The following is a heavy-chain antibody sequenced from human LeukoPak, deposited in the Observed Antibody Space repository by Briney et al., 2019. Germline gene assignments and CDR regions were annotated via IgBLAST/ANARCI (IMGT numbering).Heavy chain of an antibody. CDR3: ARRGCSGGSCYSYFDY. CDR1: GFTFSSYG. Sequence: GGSLRLSCAASGFTFSSYGMHWVRQAPGKGLEWVAFIRYDGSNKYYADSVKGRFTISRDNSKNTLYLQMNSLRAEDTAVYYCARRGCSGGSCYSYFDYWGQGTLVTVSS. D-gene: IGHD2-15*01. J-gene: IGHJ4*02. CDR2: IRYDGSNK. V-gene: IGHV3-30*02.